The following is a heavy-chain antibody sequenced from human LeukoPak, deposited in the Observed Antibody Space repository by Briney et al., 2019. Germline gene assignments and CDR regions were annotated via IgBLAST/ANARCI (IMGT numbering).Heavy chain of an antibody. Sequence: GGALRVSSKASRYTFISYVIAWGREAPGEGVEWRGWIRGYIGNTNYATKLQGRFSMTTDTSTTPAYRELRRLTSNDRALYYCARGSLGTIPAGPFAYWGQGTLVT. J-gene: IGHJ4*02. CDR3: ARGSLGTIPAGPFAY. CDR1: RYTFISYV. CDR2: IRGYIGNT. V-gene: IGHV1-18*01. D-gene: IGHD5-12*01.